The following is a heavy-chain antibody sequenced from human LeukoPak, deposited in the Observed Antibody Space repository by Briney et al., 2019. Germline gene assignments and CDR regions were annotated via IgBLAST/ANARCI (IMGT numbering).Heavy chain of an antibody. CDR2: IYPGDSDT. J-gene: IGHJ6*02. CDR3: ARLAAGTDYYYGMDV. D-gene: IGHD6-13*01. Sequence: GESLKISCKGSGYSFTSYWIGWVRQVPGKGLEWMGIIYPGDSDTRYSPSFQGQVTISADKSISTAYLQWSSLKASDTAMYYCARLAAGTDYYYGMDVWGQGTTVTVSS. CDR1: GYSFTSYW. V-gene: IGHV5-51*01.